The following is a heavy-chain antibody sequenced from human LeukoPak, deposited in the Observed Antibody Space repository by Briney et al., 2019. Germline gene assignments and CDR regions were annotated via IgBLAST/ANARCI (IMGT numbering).Heavy chain of an antibody. D-gene: IGHD4-17*01. J-gene: IGHJ4*02. CDR3: AKTLRCGANYY. Sequence: PSETLSLTCTVSGGSISSSSYYWGWIRQPPGKGLEWIGYIYYSGSTYYNPSLKSRVTMSVDTSKNQFSLKLSSVTAADTAVYYCAKTLRCGANYYWGQGTLVTVSS. V-gene: IGHV4-39*07. CDR1: GGSISSSSYY. CDR2: IYYSGST.